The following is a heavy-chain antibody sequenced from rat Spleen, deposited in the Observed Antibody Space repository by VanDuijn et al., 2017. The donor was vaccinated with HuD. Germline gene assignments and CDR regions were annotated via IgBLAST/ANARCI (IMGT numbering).Heavy chain of an antibody. CDR3: TRHRLYFDDGSYYHSRVMDA. CDR2: INYEGGRS. Sequence: EVQLVESGGGLVQPGRSMKLSCAVSGFTFSNYDMAWVRQAPTKGPEWVASINYEGGRSYYRDSVKGRCTISRDNSESTLYLQMDSLRSEDTATYYCTRHRLYFDDGSYYHSRVMDAWGQGASVTVSS. D-gene: IGHD1-12*02. J-gene: IGHJ4*01. V-gene: IGHV5-25*01. CDR1: GFTFSNYD.